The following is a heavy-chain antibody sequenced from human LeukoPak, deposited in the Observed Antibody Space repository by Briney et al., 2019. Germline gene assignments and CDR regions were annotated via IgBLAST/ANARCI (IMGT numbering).Heavy chain of an antibody. D-gene: IGHD5-12*01. J-gene: IGHJ4*02. CDR2: IKTKTDGGAT. CDR3: TTLTIMVATNIDY. V-gene: IGHV3-15*01. CDR1: GFTFNNAL. Sequence: GGSLRLSCAASGFTFNNALMSWVRQAPGKGLEWVGRIKTKTDGGATDYAAPVKGRFTISRDDSKNTLYLQMNSLKTEDTAVYYCTTLTIMVATNIDYWGQGILVTVSS.